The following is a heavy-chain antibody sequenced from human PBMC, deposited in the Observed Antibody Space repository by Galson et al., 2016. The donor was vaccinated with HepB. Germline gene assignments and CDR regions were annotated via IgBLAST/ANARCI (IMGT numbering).Heavy chain of an antibody. CDR3: ARHGGRESGGYVQNVHYGRDV. D-gene: IGHD5-12*01. V-gene: IGHV5-10-1*01. CDR1: GYSFTNFW. CDR2: IDPSGSYI. Sequence: QSGAEVKKPGESLRISCKGSGYSFTNFWISWVRQMPGKGLEWMGRIDPSGSYINYSPSFQGHVTISADNSISTAYVQWSSLKASDTAIYYCARHGGRESGGYVQNVHYGRDVWGQGTTVSVSS. J-gene: IGHJ6*01.